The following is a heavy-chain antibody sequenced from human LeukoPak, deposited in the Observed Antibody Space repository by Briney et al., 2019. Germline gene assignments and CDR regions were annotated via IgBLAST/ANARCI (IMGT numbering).Heavy chain of an antibody. CDR2: VNGDGSST. V-gene: IGHV3-74*01. CDR3: AKSIAVAGAMRDNWFDP. Sequence: GGSLRLSCAASGFTFSSYWMHWVRQAPGKGLVWVSRVNGDGSSTTYADSVKGRFTISRDNVKNTLYLQMNNLRVEDTAVYYCAKSIAVAGAMRDNWFDPWGREPWSPSPQ. J-gene: IGHJ5*02. CDR1: GFTFSSYW. D-gene: IGHD6-19*01.